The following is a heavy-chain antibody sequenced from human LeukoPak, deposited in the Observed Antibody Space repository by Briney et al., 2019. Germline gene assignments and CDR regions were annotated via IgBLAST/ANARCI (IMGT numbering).Heavy chain of an antibody. CDR1: GFTFSSYA. Sequence: GGSLRLSCAASGFTFSSYAMSWVRQAPGKGLEWVSAIRGSGGSTYYADSVKGRFTLSRDNSKNTLYLQMNSLRAEDTAVYYCAKPRSTVKGENYFDYWGQGTLVTVSS. J-gene: IGHJ4*02. V-gene: IGHV3-23*01. CDR3: AKPRSTVKGENYFDY. CDR2: IRGSGGST. D-gene: IGHD4-17*01.